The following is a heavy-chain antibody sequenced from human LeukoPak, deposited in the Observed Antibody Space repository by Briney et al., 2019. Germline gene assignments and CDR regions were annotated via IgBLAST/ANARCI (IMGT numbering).Heavy chain of an antibody. Sequence: GGSLRLSCAASGFTFSSYAMSWVRQAPGKGLEWVSAISGSGGSTYYADSVKGRFTISRDNSKNTLYLQMNSLRAEDTAVYYCAKRITRSQIDPHAFDIWGQGTMVTVSS. CDR2: ISGSGGST. D-gene: IGHD1-14*01. CDR1: GFTFSSYA. J-gene: IGHJ3*02. CDR3: AKRITRSQIDPHAFDI. V-gene: IGHV3-23*01.